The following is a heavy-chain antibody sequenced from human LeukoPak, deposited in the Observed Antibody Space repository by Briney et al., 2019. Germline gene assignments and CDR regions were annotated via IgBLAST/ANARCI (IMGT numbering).Heavy chain of an antibody. D-gene: IGHD5-18*01. Sequence: GASVKVSCKASGFSFTGYFMHWVRQAPGQGPEWMGRIDPNSGGTNYALKFQDRVTMTRDTPITTAYMDLSRLRSDDTAVYYCARGPHDTAYYFDQWGQGTLVTVSS. J-gene: IGHJ4*02. CDR3: ARGPHDTAYYFDQ. CDR1: GFSFTGYF. CDR2: IDPNSGGT. V-gene: IGHV1-2*06.